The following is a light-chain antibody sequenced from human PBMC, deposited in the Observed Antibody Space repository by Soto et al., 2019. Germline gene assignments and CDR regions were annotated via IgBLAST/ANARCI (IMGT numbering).Light chain of an antibody. V-gene: IGKV3-20*01. CDR2: GAS. CDR3: QQYGSSPPT. CDR1: QSVSTNY. J-gene: IGKJ1*01. Sequence: EIVLTQSPGTLSLSPGERATLSCRASQSVSTNYLAWYQRKPGHAPRLLIYGASSRATDIPYRFSGSGSATDFTITITRLNAEDFAVYYCQQYGSSPPTFGQGTKVEIK.